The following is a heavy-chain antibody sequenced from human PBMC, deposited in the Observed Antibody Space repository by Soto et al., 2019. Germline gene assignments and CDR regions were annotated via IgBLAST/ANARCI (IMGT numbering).Heavy chain of an antibody. CDR1: GFAFSDYS. CDR3: AKGTYGSGWTLDS. Sequence: DVQLLESGGGVVQSGGSLRLSCSASGFAFSDYSMHWVRQAPGKGPEWVSAISGGCGNRYYARSVNGRFTLSRDNSRNTLYLQMHSLRADDTALYYCAKGTYGSGWTLDSWGQGNGATV. D-gene: IGHD6-19*01. CDR2: ISGGCGNR. J-gene: IGHJ4*02. V-gene: IGHV3-23*01.